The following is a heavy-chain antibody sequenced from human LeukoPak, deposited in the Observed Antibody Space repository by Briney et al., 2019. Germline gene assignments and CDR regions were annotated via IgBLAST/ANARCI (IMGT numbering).Heavy chain of an antibody. CDR1: GGSFSSGSYY. CDR2: IYYSGST. D-gene: IGHD3-16*02. CDR3: ARGPIYDYVWGSYRRFDY. J-gene: IGHJ4*02. Sequence: SETLSLTCTVSGGSFSSGSYYWSWIRQPPGKGLEWIGYIYYSGSTKYNPSLKSRVTISVDTSKNQFSLKLSSVTAADTAVYYCARGPIYDYVWGSYRRFDYWGQGTLVTVSS. V-gene: IGHV4-61*01.